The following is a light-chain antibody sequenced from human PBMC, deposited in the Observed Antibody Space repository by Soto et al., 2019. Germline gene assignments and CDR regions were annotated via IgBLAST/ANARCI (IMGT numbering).Light chain of an antibody. J-gene: IGLJ2*01. Sequence: QSVLTQPPSASGTPAQRVTISCSGSSSNIGSNTVIWYQQLPRTAPKLLIYSNNQRPSGVPDRFSGSKSGTSASLAISGLQSEDEADYYCAAWDDSLNGVVFGGGTKLTVL. CDR2: SNN. V-gene: IGLV1-44*01. CDR3: AAWDDSLNGVV. CDR1: SSNIGSNT.